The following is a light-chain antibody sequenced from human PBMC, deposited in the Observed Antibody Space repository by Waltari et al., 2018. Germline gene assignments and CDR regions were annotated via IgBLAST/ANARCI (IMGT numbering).Light chain of an antibody. CDR1: QGISSY. V-gene: IGKV1-16*01. CDR3: QQYNSAPFT. J-gene: IGKJ3*01. Sequence: DIQMTQSPSSLSASVGDNVTITCRASQGISSYLAWYQQKPGKVPKPLIYFASNLESGVPSRFSGSGSGTEFTLTISTLQPEDFATYYCQQYNSAPFTFGPGTKLDIK. CDR2: FAS.